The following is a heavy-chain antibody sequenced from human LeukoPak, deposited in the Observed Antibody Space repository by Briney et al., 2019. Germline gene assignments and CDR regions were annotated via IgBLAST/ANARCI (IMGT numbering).Heavy chain of an antibody. V-gene: IGHV1-8*01. D-gene: IGHD6-19*01. J-gene: IGHJ4*02. CDR1: GYTFTSYD. CDR2: MNPNSGNT. Sequence: ASVKVSCKASGYTFTSYDINWVRQATGQGLEWMGWMNPNSGNTGYAQKFQGRVTMTMNTSISTAYMELSSLRSEDTAVYYCARRYSSGWYVHIDYWGQGTLVTVSS. CDR3: ARRYSSGWYVHIDY.